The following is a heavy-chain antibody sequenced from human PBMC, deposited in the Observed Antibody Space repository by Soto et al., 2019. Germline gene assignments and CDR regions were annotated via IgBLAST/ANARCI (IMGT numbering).Heavy chain of an antibody. CDR1: GGSFRGYF. D-gene: IGHD3-10*01. J-gene: IGHJ5*02. Sequence: PSETLSLTCAVYGGSFRGYFWNWIRQPPGKGLEWIGEINHSGGTNYNPSLKSRVIISLDKSRNQFSLQLSSATAADTAVYYCARGLVRGVSNNWFDPWGQGTLVTVSS. V-gene: IGHV4-34*01. CDR2: INHSGGT. CDR3: ARGLVRGVSNNWFDP.